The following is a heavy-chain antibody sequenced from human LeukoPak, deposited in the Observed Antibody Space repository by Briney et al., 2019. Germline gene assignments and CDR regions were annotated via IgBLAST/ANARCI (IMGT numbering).Heavy chain of an antibody. CDR2: VYHTGST. V-gene: IGHV4-38-2*01. Sequence: SETLSLTCAVSGYSISRGYYWALIRQPPGKGLEWIGTVYHTGSTYYNPSLDGRVTISVDTSKNEFSLNLKSVTAADTAVYYCARAGWIITSGIDYWDQGALVTVSS. CDR3: ARAGWIITSGIDY. D-gene: IGHD3-10*01. CDR1: GYSISRGYY. J-gene: IGHJ4*02.